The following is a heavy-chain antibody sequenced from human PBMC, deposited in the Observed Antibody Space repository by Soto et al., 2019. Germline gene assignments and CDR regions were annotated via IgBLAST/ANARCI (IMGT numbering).Heavy chain of an antibody. J-gene: IGHJ4*02. Sequence: STKLASAASGFLFDKYAMHGVRQAPRKGLEWVSSISWNSGNIGYADSVKGRFTISRDNAKNSLYLQMNSVRGEGTALYYSAKGASTTVFAFNDYWGQGTLVTVSS. D-gene: IGHD4-17*01. CDR1: GFLFDKYA. V-gene: IGHV3-9*01. CDR2: ISWNSGNI. CDR3: AKGASTTVFAFNDY.